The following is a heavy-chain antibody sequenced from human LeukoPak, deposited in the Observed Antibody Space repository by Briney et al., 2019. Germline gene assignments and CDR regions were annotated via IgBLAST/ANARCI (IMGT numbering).Heavy chain of an antibody. Sequence: SEPLSLTCTVSGGSISNYYWSWIRQPPGKGLEWIGYIYYNGSTIYNPSLESRLTISVDTSKNQFSLKLSSVTAADTAVYYCARQKGVAGREAVDYWGQGTLVTVSS. CDR3: ARQKGVAGREAVDY. J-gene: IGHJ4*02. D-gene: IGHD6-19*01. V-gene: IGHV4-59*08. CDR2: IYYNGST. CDR1: GGSISNYY.